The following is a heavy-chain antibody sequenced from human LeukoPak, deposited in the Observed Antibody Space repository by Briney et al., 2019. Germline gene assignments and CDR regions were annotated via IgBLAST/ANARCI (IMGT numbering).Heavy chain of an antibody. Sequence: GGSLRLSCAASGFTFSSYAMNWVRQAPGKGLEWVSVISSSGGTTYYSDSVKGRFIISRDNSKNTLYLQMNSLRAEDTAVFYCAKAGIAVPATPEYCGQGTQVTVSS. D-gene: IGHD6-19*01. CDR3: AKAGIAVPATPEY. J-gene: IGHJ4*02. CDR2: ISSSGGTT. V-gene: IGHV3-23*01. CDR1: GFTFSSYA.